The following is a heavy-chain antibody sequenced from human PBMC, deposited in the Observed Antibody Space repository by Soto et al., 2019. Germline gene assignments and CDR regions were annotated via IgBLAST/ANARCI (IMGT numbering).Heavy chain of an antibody. D-gene: IGHD2-2*02. Sequence: PGGSLRLSCEASGFTFSSYAMHWVRQATGKGLEWVSAISGSGGSTYYADSVKGRFTISRDNSKNTLYLQMNSLRAEDTAVYYCAKNIGTIIVVVPAAIGAFDIWGQGTMVTVSS. CDR3: AKNIGTIIVVVPAAIGAFDI. J-gene: IGHJ3*02. CDR1: GFTFSSYA. V-gene: IGHV3-23*01. CDR2: ISGSGGST.